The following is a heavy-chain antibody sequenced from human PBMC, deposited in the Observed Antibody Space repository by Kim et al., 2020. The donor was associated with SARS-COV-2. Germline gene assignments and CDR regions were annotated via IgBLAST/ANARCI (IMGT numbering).Heavy chain of an antibody. Sequence: GESLKISCKGSGYSFTSYWISWVRQMPGKGLEWMGRIDPSDSYTNYSPSFQGHVTISADKSISTAYLQWSSLKASDTAMYYCARHSRHLYSSSWYGPDYWGQGTLVTVSS. CDR1: GYSFTSYW. V-gene: IGHV5-10-1*01. CDR3: ARHSRHLYSSSWYGPDY. D-gene: IGHD6-13*01. CDR2: IDPSDSYT. J-gene: IGHJ4*02.